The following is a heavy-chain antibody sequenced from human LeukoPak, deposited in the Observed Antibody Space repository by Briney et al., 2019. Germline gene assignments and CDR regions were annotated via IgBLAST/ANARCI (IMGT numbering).Heavy chain of an antibody. J-gene: IGHJ4*02. CDR2: IYHSGST. D-gene: IGHD5-12*01. Sequence: PSETLSPTCTPSGGSISTYYWSWIRQPPGKGLEWIGYIYHSGSTNYNPSLKSRVTISVDTSKNQFSLKLSSVTAADTAVYYCARGGGYASPIGYWGQGALVTVSS. V-gene: IGHV4-59*01. CDR1: GGSISTYY. CDR3: ARGGGYASPIGY.